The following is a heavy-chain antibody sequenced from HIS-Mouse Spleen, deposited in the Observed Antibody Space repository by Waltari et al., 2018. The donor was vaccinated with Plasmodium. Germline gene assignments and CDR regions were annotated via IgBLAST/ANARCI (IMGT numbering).Heavy chain of an antibody. V-gene: IGHV3-30*18. CDR3: AKILSYSSSPEDY. J-gene: IGHJ4*02. CDR2: ISYDGSNK. D-gene: IGHD6-6*01. Sequence: QVQLVESGGGVVQPGRSLRLSCDASGFASSSYGMHWVRQAPGKGLEWVAVISYDGSNKYYADSVKGRFTISRDNSKNTLYLQMNSLRAEDTAVYYCAKILSYSSSPEDYWGQGTLVTVSS. CDR1: GFASSSYG.